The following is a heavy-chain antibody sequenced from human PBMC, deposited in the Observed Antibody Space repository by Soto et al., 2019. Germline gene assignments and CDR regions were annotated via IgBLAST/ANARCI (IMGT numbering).Heavy chain of an antibody. V-gene: IGHV3-48*02. CDR2: ISGDGSAK. D-gene: IGHD3-10*01. CDR1: GFIFSTYS. CDR3: AASLYGSGLSFDY. Sequence: EVQLVESGGGLAQPGGSLRLSCAASGFIFSTYSMNWVRQAPGKGLEWVSYISGDGSAKYYTDSVKGRLIISRDNAKNSLSLQMNSLRDEDTAVYYCAASLYGSGLSFDYWGQGTLVTVSS. J-gene: IGHJ4*02.